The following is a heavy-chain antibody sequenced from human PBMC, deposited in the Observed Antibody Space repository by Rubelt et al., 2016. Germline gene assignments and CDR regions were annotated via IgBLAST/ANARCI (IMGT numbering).Heavy chain of an antibody. CDR3: ARVSGWYRSGMDV. J-gene: IGHJ6*02. Sequence: ISSSSSTIYYADSVKGRFTISRDNAKNSLYLQMNSLRAEDMAVYYCARVSGWYRSGMDVWGQGTTVTVSS. CDR2: ISSSSSTI. D-gene: IGHD6-19*01. V-gene: IGHV3-48*04.